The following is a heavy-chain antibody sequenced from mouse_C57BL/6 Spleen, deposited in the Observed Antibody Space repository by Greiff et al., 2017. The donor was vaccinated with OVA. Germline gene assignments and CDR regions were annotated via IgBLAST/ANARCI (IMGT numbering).Heavy chain of an antibody. J-gene: IGHJ1*03. CDR2: IDPSDSET. D-gene: IGHD2-5*01. V-gene: IGHV1-52*01. CDR1: GYTFTSYW. Sequence: QVQLQQPGAELVRPGSSVKLSCKASGYTFTSYWMHWVKQRPIQGLEWIGNIDPSDSETHYNQKFKDKATLTVDKSSSTAYMQLSSLTSEDSAVYYCARWGYYSNYKYCDVWGTGTTVTVSS. CDR3: ARWGYYSNYKYCDV.